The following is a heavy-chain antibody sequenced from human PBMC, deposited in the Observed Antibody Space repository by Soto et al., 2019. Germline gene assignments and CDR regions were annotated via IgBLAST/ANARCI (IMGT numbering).Heavy chain of an antibody. J-gene: IGHJ4*02. V-gene: IGHV3-23*01. D-gene: IGHD3-9*01. CDR1: GFSFRNYA. CDR2: LTGSSGNT. CDR3: ANGRATYGLLTHDY. Sequence: EVQLLESGGGLVQPGGSLRLSCAASGFSFRNYAMSWVRQAPGKGLEWISTLTGSSGNTYYADSVKGRFAISRDNSRNTLYLQMHSLTAEDTAVYYCANGRATYGLLTHDYWGQGTLVTVSS.